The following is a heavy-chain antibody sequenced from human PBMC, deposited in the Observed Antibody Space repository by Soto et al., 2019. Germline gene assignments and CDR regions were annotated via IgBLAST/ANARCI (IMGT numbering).Heavy chain of an antibody. CDR3: AKVMDYYGSGKDYYGMDV. CDR2: ISYDGSNK. J-gene: IGHJ6*02. CDR1: GFTFSSYG. D-gene: IGHD3-10*01. V-gene: IGHV3-30*18. Sequence: QVQLVESGGGVVQPGRSLRLSCAASGFTFSSYGMHWVRQAPGKGLEWVAVISYDGSNKYYADSVKGRFTISRDNSKNTLYLQMHSRRAEDTAVYYCAKVMDYYGSGKDYYGMDVWGQGTTVTVSS.